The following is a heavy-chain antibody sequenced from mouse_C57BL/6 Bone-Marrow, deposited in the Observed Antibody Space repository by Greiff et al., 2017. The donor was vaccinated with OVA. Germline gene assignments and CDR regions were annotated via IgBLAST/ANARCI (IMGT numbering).Heavy chain of an antibody. J-gene: IGHJ2*01. D-gene: IGHD2-1*01. Sequence: QVQLQQSGAELAKPGASVKLSCKASGYTFTSYWMYWVKQRPGQGLEWIGYINPSSGSPKYNQKFKDKATLTADKSSITAYMQLSILTYEDSAYYYCARWHGNYFDYWGQGTTLTVSS. CDR2: INPSSGSP. CDR3: ARWHGNYFDY. V-gene: IGHV1-7*01. CDR1: GYTFTSYW.